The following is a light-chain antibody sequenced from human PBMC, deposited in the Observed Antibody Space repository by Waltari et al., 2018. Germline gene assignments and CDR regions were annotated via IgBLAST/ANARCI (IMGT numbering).Light chain of an antibody. J-gene: IGLJ3*02. V-gene: IGLV1-40*01. CDR2: SAD. CDR1: TSNIGAGYD. CDR3: QSYDSSLTSAV. Sequence: QSLLTQPPSVSGAPGQRVTIPCTGSTSNIGAGYDVHWYQQLPGTAPKLLIYSADKRPSAVPDRFSGSKSGTAASLAITGLQAEDEGDYYCQSYDSSLTSAVFGGGTKLTVL.